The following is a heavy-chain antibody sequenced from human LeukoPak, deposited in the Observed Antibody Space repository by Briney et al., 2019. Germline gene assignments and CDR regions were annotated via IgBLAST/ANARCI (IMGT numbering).Heavy chain of an antibody. CDR3: ARAKIVGATQIDY. D-gene: IGHD1-26*01. V-gene: IGHV4-34*01. CDR2: INHSGST. CDR1: GGSFSGHY. J-gene: IGHJ4*02. Sequence: SETLSLTCAVYGGSFSGHYWSWIRQPPGKGLERIGEINHSGSTNYNPSLKSRVTISVDTSKNQFSLKLSSVTAADTAVYYCARAKIVGATQIDYWGQGTLVTVSS.